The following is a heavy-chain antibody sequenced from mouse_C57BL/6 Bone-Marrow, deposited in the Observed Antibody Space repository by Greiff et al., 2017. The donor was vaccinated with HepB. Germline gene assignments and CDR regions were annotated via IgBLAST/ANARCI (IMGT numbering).Heavy chain of an antibody. CDR2: IRNKANGYTT. CDR1: GFTFTDYY. CDR3: ARSIFSLLLRSYWYFDV. V-gene: IGHV7-3*01. D-gene: IGHD1-1*01. Sequence: EVKVVESGGGLVQPGGSLSLSCAASGFTFTDYYMSWVRQPPGKALEWLGFIRNKANGYTTEYSASVKGRFTISRDNSQSILYLQMNALRAEDSATYCGARSIFSLLLRSYWYFDVWGTGATVTVSS. J-gene: IGHJ1*03.